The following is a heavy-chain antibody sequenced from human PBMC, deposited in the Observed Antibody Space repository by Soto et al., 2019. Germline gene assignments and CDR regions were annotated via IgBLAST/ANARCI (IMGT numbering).Heavy chain of an antibody. V-gene: IGHV3-23*01. Sequence: GGSLRLSCAASGFTFSTYAMIWVRPAPGKGLEWVSVITGSGGSTYYADSVKGRFTISRETSKNTLFLQMNSLRAEDTAVYYCAKDRYGDYGGIDYWGQGNMVTVSS. CDR1: GFTFSTYA. CDR3: AKDRYGDYGGIDY. J-gene: IGHJ4*02. CDR2: ITGSGGST. D-gene: IGHD4-17*01.